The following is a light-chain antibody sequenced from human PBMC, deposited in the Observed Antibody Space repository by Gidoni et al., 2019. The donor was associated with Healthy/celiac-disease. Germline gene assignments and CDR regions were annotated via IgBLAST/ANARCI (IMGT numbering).Light chain of an antibody. J-gene: IGKJ5*01. CDR3: QQYNSYSSIX. V-gene: IGKV1-5*03. CDR1: QSISSW. Sequence: DIQMTQSPSTLSASVGDRVTITCRASQSISSWLAWYQQKPGKAPKLLIYKASSLESGVPSRFSGSGSGTEFTLTISSLQPDDFATYYCQQYNSYSSIXXXQGTRLEIK. CDR2: KAS.